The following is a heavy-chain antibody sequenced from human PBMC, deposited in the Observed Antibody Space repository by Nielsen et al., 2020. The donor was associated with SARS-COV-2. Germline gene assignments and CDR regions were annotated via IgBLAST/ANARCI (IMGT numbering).Heavy chain of an antibody. CDR1: GYTFTNYY. CDR2: INPSGCTT. D-gene: IGHD2-2*01. V-gene: IGHV1-46*01. J-gene: IGHJ4*02. Sequence: ASVKVSCKASGYTFTNYYMHWVRQAPGQGLEWMGIINPSGCTTIYAQKFQGRVTMTRDTSTSTVYMELTTLRSEDTATYYCARAQLRSTWDFDSWGQGTLVTVSS. CDR3: ARAQLRSTWDFDS.